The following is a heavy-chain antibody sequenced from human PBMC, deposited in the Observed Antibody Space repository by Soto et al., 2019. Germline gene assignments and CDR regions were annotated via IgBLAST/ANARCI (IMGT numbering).Heavy chain of an antibody. CDR2: ISGNGNSA. D-gene: IGHD6-19*01. CDR1: GFTFRDYA. Sequence: GESLKISCAASGFTFRDYAMNWVRLSPGKGLEWVSDISGNGNSARYADSVKGRFTISRDNSKDTLYLQMNSLRVDDTAVYYCGKERRGSGWSVCNFWGQGSLVTVSS. J-gene: IGHJ4*02. V-gene: IGHV3-23*01. CDR3: GKERRGSGWSVCNF.